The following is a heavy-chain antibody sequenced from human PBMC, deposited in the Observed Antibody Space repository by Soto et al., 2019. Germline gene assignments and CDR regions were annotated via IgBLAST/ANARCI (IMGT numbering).Heavy chain of an antibody. J-gene: IGHJ2*01. CDR3: ARFSWYFDL. CDR1: GGSISSYY. CDR2: IYYSGST. Sequence: QVQLQESGPGLVKPSETLSLTCTVSGGSISSYYWSWIRQPPGKGLEWIGYIYYSGSTNYKPSLKSRVTISVDTSKNQFSLKLSSATAADTAVYYCARFSWYFDLWGRGTLVTVSS. V-gene: IGHV4-59*01.